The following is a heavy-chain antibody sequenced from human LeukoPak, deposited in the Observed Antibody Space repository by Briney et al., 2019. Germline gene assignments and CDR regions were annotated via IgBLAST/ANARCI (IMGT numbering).Heavy chain of an antibody. CDR1: GDSISNYY. CDR2: IYYSGST. Sequence: SETLSLTCTVSGDSISNYYWSWIRQPPGKGLEWIGYIYYSGSTYYNPSLESRVTISVDTSKNQFSLKLSSVTAADTAVYYCARESNIAAAGHLGAFDIWGQGTMVTVSS. V-gene: IGHV4-59*12. CDR3: ARESNIAAAGHLGAFDI. J-gene: IGHJ3*02. D-gene: IGHD6-13*01.